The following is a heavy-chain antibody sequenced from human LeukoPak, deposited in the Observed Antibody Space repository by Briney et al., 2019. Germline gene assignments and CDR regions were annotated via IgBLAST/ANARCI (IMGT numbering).Heavy chain of an antibody. Sequence: GGSLRLSCAASGFTFSDYYMSWIRQAPGKGLEWVSYISSSGITIYYADSVKGRFTISRDNAKNSLYLQMNSLRAEDTGVYYCARRVGSGWYYFDYWGQGTLVTVSS. CDR1: GFTFSDYY. V-gene: IGHV3-11*04. CDR2: ISSSGITI. D-gene: IGHD6-19*01. J-gene: IGHJ4*02. CDR3: ARRVGSGWYYFDY.